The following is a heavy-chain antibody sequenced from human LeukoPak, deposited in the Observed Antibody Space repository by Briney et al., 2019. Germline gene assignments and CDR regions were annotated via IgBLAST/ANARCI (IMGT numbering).Heavy chain of an antibody. CDR3: AKAPGIAVAGTGFDY. J-gene: IGHJ4*02. CDR1: GLTFDAYA. V-gene: IGHV3-9*01. CDR2: IGWNRGSI. D-gene: IGHD6-19*01. Sequence: PGRSLRLSCAASGLTFDAYAMRWARQAPGKGLGWVSGIGWNRGSIGYADSVKSRFTISRDNAKTSLYLQINSLRAEDTALYYCAKAPGIAVAGTGFDYWGQGTLVTVSS.